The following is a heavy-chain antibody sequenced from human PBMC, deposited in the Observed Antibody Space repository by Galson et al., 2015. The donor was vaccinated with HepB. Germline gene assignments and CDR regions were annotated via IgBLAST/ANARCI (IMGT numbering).Heavy chain of an antibody. Sequence: SLRLSCAASGFTFSSYSMNWVRQAPGKGLEWVSYISSSSSTIYYADSVKGRFTISRDNAKNSLYLQMNSLRAEDTAVYYCARALGVTSSYYSYYIDVWGKGTTVTVS. J-gene: IGHJ6*03. D-gene: IGHD2-21*02. CDR2: ISSSSSTI. CDR1: GFTFSSYS. CDR3: ARALGVTSSYYSYYIDV. V-gene: IGHV3-48*01.